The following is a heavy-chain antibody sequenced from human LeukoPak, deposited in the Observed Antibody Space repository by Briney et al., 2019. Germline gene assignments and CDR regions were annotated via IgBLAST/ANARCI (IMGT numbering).Heavy chain of an antibody. CDR1: GFTFSSYG. V-gene: IGHV3-48*03. D-gene: IGHD7-27*01. J-gene: IGHJ4*02. CDR2: IDKSGTTI. Sequence: GGSLRLSCAASGFTFSSYGMHWVRQAPGKGLEWVSFIDKSGTTIYYADSVKGRFTTSRDNADNSLYLQMNSLRVEDTAVYYCGRGHWGLDYWGQGTLVTVSS. CDR3: GRGHWGLDY.